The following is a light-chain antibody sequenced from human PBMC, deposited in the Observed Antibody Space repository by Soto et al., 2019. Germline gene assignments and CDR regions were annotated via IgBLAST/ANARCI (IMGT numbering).Light chain of an antibody. V-gene: IGLV2-14*03. CDR3: CSSAPESTYV. J-gene: IGLJ1*01. Sequence: QSVLTQPASVSGSPGQAITISCSGTSSDVGAFNYVSWYQQHPGKAPKLMIYDVSNRPSGVSNRFSGSKSGNTASLTISALQADDEADYFCCSSAPESTYVFGTGTKVTVL. CDR2: DVS. CDR1: SSDVGAFNY.